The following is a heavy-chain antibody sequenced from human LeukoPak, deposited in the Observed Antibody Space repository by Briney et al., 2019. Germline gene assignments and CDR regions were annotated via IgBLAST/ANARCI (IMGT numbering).Heavy chain of an antibody. CDR1: GGSISSGSYY. V-gene: IGHV4-61*02. CDR3: ARDHPPLLWFGEPSVWYGMDV. Sequence: SQTLSLTCTVSGGSISSGSYYWSWIRQPAGKGLEWIGRIYTSGSTNYNPSLKSRVTISVDTSKNQFSLKLSSVTAADTAVYYCARDHPPLLWFGEPSVWYGMDVWGQGTTVTVSS. J-gene: IGHJ6*02. CDR2: IYTSGST. D-gene: IGHD3-10*01.